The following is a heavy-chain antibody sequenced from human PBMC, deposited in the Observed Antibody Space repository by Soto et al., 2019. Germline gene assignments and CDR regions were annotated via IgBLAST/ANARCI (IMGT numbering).Heavy chain of an antibody. V-gene: IGHV4-39*01. Sequence: SETLSLTCTVSGGSVSSTNHYWGWIRQSPGKGLEWIGDIYYSGMTRYNPSLKSRVTISVDTSRDQFSLKLSSVTAADTAVYYCARHGYYYDSTAYYYFLWGQGAQVTVSS. CDR1: GGSVSSTNHY. J-gene: IGHJ4*02. CDR3: ARHGYYYDSTAYYYFL. CDR2: IYYSGMT. D-gene: IGHD3-22*01.